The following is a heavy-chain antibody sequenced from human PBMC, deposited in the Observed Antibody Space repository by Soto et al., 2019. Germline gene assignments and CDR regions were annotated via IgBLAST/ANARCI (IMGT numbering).Heavy chain of an antibody. CDR2: ISDSGGST. V-gene: IGHV3-23*01. D-gene: IGHD2-15*01. CDR3: ANGCGGTCYSRIHY. CDR1: GFTFSSYA. Sequence: EVQLLESGGGLVQPGGSLRLSCAASGFTFSSYAMSWVPQAPGKGLEGVSGISDSGGSTYYADSVKGRFTISRDNSKNTLYLQMNSLRAEDTAVYYCANGCGGTCYSRIHYWGQGTLVTVSS. J-gene: IGHJ4*02.